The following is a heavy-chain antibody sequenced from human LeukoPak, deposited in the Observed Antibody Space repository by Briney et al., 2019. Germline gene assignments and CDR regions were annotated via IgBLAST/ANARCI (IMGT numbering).Heavy chain of an antibody. Sequence: PSKTLSLTCTVSGDSISSYYWGWIQQPAGKGLEWIGRIYTSGSTNYNPSLKSRVTMSVDTSKNQFSVKLSSVTAADTAAYCCARVGTDFWSGYTPYFDYWGQGTLVTVSS. CDR3: ARVGTDFWSGYTPYFDY. CDR2: IYTSGST. V-gene: IGHV4-4*07. J-gene: IGHJ4*02. D-gene: IGHD3-3*01. CDR1: GDSISSYY.